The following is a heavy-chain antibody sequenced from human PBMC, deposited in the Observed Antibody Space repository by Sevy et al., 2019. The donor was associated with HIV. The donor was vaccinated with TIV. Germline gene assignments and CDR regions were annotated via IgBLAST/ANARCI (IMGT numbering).Heavy chain of an antibody. CDR1: GFIFGDLY. CDR2: IRNKAKSSTT. CDR3: AGGRYDSSGSFDAFDI. J-gene: IGHJ3*02. V-gene: IGHV3-72*01. Sequence: GGSLRLSCAASGFIFGDLYMDWVRQAPGKGLKWIGRIRNKAKSSTTEYAASVKGRFTITRDDSKNSLYLQMNSLRAEDTALYYCAGGRYDSSGSFDAFDIWGQGTMVTVSS. D-gene: IGHD3-22*01.